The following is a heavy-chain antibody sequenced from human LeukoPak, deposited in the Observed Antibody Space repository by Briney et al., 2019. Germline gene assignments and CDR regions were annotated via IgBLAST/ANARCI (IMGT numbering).Heavy chain of an antibody. V-gene: IGHV1-18*01. CDR1: GYTFTSYG. D-gene: IGHD3-3*01. CDR2: ISAYNGNT. CDR3: AIRYDSWSAHAGYGMDV. Sequence: ASVKVSCKASGYTFTSYGISWVRQAPGQGLEWMGWISAYNGNTNYAQKLQGRVTMTTDTSTSTAYMELRSLRSDDTAVYYCAIRYDSWSAHAGYGMDVWGQGTTVTVSS. J-gene: IGHJ6*02.